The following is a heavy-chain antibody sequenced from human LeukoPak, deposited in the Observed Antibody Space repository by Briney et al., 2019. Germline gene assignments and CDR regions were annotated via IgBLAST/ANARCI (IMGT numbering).Heavy chain of an antibody. J-gene: IGHJ4*02. CDR3: ARADVYTFDY. CDR2: ISYDGSNK. V-gene: IGHV3-30-3*01. CDR1: GFTFSTYG. Sequence: GRSLRLSCAASGFTFSTYGIHWVRQAPDKGLEWVAVISYDGSNKYYADSVKGRFTISRDNSKNTLYLQMISLRAEDTAVYYCARADVYTFDYWVQGTRVTVCS. D-gene: IGHD2-2*02.